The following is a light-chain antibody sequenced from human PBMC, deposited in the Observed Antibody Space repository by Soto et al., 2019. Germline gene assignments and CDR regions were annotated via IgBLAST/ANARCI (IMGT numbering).Light chain of an antibody. CDR3: HQHQSWPRT. CDR2: QTS. J-gene: IGKJ1*01. V-gene: IGKV3D-11*03. CDR1: QYINTS. Sequence: EIVLTQSPATLSSFPGDRATLSCRASQYINTSFAWYQHQPGQAPRLLIYQTSTRAAGIPARFSASGSGTDFTLTISDVQPEDFALYYCHQHQSWPRTFGQGTKVDI.